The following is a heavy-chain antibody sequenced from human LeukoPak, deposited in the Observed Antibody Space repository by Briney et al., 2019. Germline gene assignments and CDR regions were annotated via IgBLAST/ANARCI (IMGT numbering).Heavy chain of an antibody. CDR3: ARLTSNYYGDYFDY. Sequence: PGGSLRLSCAASGFTFSDYYMSWIRQAPGKGLEWVSYISSSGSTIYYADSVRGRFTISRDNAKNSLYLQMNSLRAEDTAVYYCARLTSNYYGDYFDYWGQGTLVTVSS. D-gene: IGHD4-11*01. CDR2: ISSSGSTI. J-gene: IGHJ4*02. V-gene: IGHV3-11*01. CDR1: GFTFSDYY.